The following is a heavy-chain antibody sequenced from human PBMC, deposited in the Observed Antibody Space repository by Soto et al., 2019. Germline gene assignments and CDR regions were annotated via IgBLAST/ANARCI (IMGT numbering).Heavy chain of an antibody. CDR1: GYTFTSYY. D-gene: IGHD4-17*01. Sequence: ASVKVSCKASGYTFTSYYMQCARQARGQRLEWIGWIVVGSGNTNYAQKFQERVTITRDMSTSTAYMELSSLRSEDTAVYYCAAWGRYGFLEAADAFDIWGQGTMVTVSS. CDR3: AAWGRYGFLEAADAFDI. CDR2: IVVGSGNT. V-gene: IGHV1-58*02. J-gene: IGHJ3*02.